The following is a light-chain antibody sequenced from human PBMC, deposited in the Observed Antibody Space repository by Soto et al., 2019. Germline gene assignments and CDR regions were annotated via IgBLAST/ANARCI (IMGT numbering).Light chain of an antibody. CDR2: NNT. Sequence: QSVVTQPPSVSGAPGQRVTISCTGSNSNIGADYEVYWYQQFPGTAPKLLISNNTNRPSGVPDRFSGSRSGTSASLAISGLRPEDEADYFCASWDATLSGWVFGGGTKLTVL. V-gene: IGLV1-40*01. J-gene: IGLJ3*02. CDR1: NSNIGADYE. CDR3: ASWDATLSGWV.